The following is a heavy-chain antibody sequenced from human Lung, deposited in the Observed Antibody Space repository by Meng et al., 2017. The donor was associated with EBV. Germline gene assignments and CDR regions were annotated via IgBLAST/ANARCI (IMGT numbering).Heavy chain of an antibody. CDR2: ISTIFGTA. Sequence: AQVGLLGGDVEQPGFWVKGACKAPGGTFSSYAISWVRQARGQGLEWMGGISTIFGTANYEQKFQGRVTITADESTSTAYMELSSLRSEDTAVYYCARGDGYNEYNWFDPWGQGTLVTVSS. CDR3: ARGDGYNEYNWFDP. V-gene: IGHV1-69*01. CDR1: GGTFSSYA. J-gene: IGHJ5*02. D-gene: IGHD5-24*01.